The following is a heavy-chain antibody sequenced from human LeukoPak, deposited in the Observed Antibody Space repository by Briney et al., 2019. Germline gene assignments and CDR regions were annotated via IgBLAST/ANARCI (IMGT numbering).Heavy chain of an antibody. D-gene: IGHD3-16*02. V-gene: IGHV4-61*02. CDR3: ARGIAGYDYVWGSYRKPADY. CDR1: GGSISSGSYY. J-gene: IGHJ4*02. Sequence: SQTLSLTCTVSGGSISSGSYYWSWIRQPAGKGLEWIRRIYTSGSTNYNPSLKSRVTISVDTSKNQFSLKLSSVTAADTAVYYCARGIAGYDYVWGSYRKPADYWGQGTLVTVSS. CDR2: IYTSGST.